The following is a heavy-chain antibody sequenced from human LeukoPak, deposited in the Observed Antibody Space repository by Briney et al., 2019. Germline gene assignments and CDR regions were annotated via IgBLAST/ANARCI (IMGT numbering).Heavy chain of an antibody. CDR3: ARDGCTGISCYGNWFDP. CDR2: IHYSGST. D-gene: IGHD2-2*01. Sequence: SQTLSLTCTVSGGSISSGGYFWSWIPQHPGKGLEWIGYIHYSGSTYNNPSLKSRVTISVDTSKNQLSLKLSSVTVADTAVYYCARDGCTGISCYGNWFDPWGQGTLVTVSS. J-gene: IGHJ5*02. V-gene: IGHV4-31*03. CDR1: GGSISSGGYF.